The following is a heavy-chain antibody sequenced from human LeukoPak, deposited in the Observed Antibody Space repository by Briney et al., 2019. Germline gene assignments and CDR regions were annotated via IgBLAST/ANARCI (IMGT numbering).Heavy chain of an antibody. Sequence: SEALSLTCTVSGGSVSSGSYYWSWIRQPPGKGLEWIGYIYYSGSTNYNPSLKSRVTISVDTSKNQFSLKLSSVTAADTAVYYCARERGYGGNSVWYFDLWGRGTLVTVSS. J-gene: IGHJ2*01. CDR1: GGSVSSGSYY. V-gene: IGHV4-61*01. CDR2: IYYSGST. CDR3: ARERGYGGNSVWYFDL. D-gene: IGHD4-23*01.